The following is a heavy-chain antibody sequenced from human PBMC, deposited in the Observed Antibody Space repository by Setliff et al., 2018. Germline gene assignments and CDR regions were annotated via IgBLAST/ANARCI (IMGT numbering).Heavy chain of an antibody. J-gene: IGHJ6*03. Sequence: GASVKVSCKLSGQTLTELSIHWVRQAPGKGLEWMGGFDPDDGETVYAQKFQGRVTMTEDTSTNTAYMELSSLRSEDTAVYYCATCVGTSWYDYNFYMDVWGIGTTVTVSS. CDR2: FDPDDGET. CDR3: ATCVGTSWYDYNFYMDV. D-gene: IGHD1-26*01. V-gene: IGHV1-24*01. CDR1: GQTLTELS.